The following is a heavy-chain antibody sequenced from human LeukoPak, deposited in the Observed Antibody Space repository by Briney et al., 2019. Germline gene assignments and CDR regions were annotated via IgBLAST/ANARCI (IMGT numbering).Heavy chain of an antibody. Sequence: GSSVKVSCKASGGTFSSYAISWVRQAPGQGLEWMGRIIPIFGTANYAQKSQGRVTITTDESTSTAYMELSSLRSEDTAVYYCARDLLFDYGGTYCFDYWGQGTLVTVSS. V-gene: IGHV1-69*05. D-gene: IGHD4-23*01. J-gene: IGHJ4*02. CDR3: ARDLLFDYGGTYCFDY. CDR2: IIPIFGTA. CDR1: GGTFSSYA.